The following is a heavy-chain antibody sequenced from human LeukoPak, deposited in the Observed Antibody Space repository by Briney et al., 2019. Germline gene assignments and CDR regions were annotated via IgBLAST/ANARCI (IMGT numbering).Heavy chain of an antibody. CDR2: ITGSGGNT. CDR3: AKAASSSWPSYYYGMDV. CDR1: GFTFSSYS. V-gene: IGHV3-23*01. D-gene: IGHD6-13*01. J-gene: IGHJ6*02. Sequence: GGSLRLSCAASGFTFSSYSMSRVRQAPGQGLEWVSVITGSGGNTYYADSVKGRFTISKDNSKNTVYLQMSSLRVDDTAVYYCAKAASSSWPSYYYGMDVWGQGTTVTVSS.